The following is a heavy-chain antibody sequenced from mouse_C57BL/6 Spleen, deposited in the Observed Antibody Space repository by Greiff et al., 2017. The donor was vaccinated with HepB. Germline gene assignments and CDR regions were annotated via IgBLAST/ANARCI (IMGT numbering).Heavy chain of an antibody. CDR1: GYTFTSYW. V-gene: IGHV1-52*01. D-gene: IGHD4-1*02. CDR3: ARSPTGTGGDV. J-gene: IGHJ1*03. Sequence: QVQLQQPGAELVRPGSSVKLSCKASGYTFTSYWMHWVKQRPIQGLEWIGNIDPSDSETHYNQKFKDKATLTVDKSSSTAYMQLSSLTSEDSAVYYCARSPTGTGGDVWGTGTTVTVSS. CDR2: IDPSDSET.